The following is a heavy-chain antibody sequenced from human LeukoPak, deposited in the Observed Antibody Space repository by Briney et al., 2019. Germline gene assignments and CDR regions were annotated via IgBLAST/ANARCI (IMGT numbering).Heavy chain of an antibody. J-gene: IGHJ4*02. Sequence: ASVKVSCKASGYTFTGYYMHWVRQAPGQGLEWMGWISAYNGNTNYAQKLQGRVTMTTDTSTSTAYMELRSLRSDDTAVYFCATGGGSGWYKFWGQGTLVTVSS. CDR2: ISAYNGNT. CDR3: ATGGGSGWYKF. CDR1: GYTFTGYY. D-gene: IGHD6-19*01. V-gene: IGHV1-18*04.